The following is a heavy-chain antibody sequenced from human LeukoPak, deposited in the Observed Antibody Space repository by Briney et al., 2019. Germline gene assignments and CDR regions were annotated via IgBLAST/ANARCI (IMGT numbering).Heavy chain of an antibody. D-gene: IGHD3-22*01. V-gene: IGHV1-69*05. CDR2: IIPIFGTA. CDR3: AITKPYYYDSSVAFDI. Sequence: ASVKVSCKASGGTFSSYAISWVRQAPGQGLEWMGGIIPIFGTANYAQKFQGRVTITTDESTSTAYMELSSLRSGDTAVYYCAITKPYYYDSSVAFDIWGQGTMVTVSS. J-gene: IGHJ3*02. CDR1: GGTFSSYA.